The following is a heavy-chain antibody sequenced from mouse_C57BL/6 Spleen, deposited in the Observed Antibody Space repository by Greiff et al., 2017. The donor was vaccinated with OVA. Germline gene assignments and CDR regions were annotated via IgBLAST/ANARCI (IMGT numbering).Heavy chain of an antibody. CDR3: ARNGITTVVASMDY. D-gene: IGHD1-1*01. CDR2: IWSGGST. J-gene: IGHJ4*01. V-gene: IGHV2-2*01. Sequence: QVQLKQSGPGLVQPSQSLSITCTVSGFSLTSYGVHWVRQSPGKGLEWLGVIWSGGSTDYNAAFISRLSISKDNSKSQVFFKMNMLQADDTAIYYCARNGITTVVASMDYWGQGTSVIVSS. CDR1: GFSLTSYG.